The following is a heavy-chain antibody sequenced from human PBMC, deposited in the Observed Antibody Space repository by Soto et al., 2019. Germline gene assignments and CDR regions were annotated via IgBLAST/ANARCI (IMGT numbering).Heavy chain of an antibody. CDR1: GGSISSGGYY. J-gene: IGHJ6*02. CDR3: ARATPIFGVVIPLMDV. D-gene: IGHD3-3*01. V-gene: IGHV4-31*03. CDR2: IYYSGST. Sequence: PSETLSLTCTVSGGSISSGGYYWSWIRQHPGKGLEWIGYIYYSGSTYYNPSLKSRVTISVDTSKNQFSLKLSSVTAADTAVYYCARATPIFGVVIPLMDVWGQGTTVTVSS.